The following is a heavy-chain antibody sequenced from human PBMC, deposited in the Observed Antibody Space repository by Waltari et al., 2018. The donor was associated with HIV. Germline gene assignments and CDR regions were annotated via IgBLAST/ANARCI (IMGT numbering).Heavy chain of an antibody. CDR2: ITGDGGTT. D-gene: IGHD1-26*01. V-gene: IGHV3-23*01. CDR3: AKDSGSHGWYLDL. J-gene: IGHJ2*01. CDR1: GFTFRNYA. Sequence: EVQMLESGGDSVQPGGSLRLSCAASGFTFRNYAITWVRQAPGEGLEWVSAITGDGGTTYYADSVKGRFTISRDNSKNTLYLQMNSLRDEDTAVYYCAKDSGSHGWYLDLWGRGTLVTVSP.